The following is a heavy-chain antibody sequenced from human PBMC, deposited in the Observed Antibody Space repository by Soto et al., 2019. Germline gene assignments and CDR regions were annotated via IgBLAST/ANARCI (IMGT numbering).Heavy chain of an antibody. CDR1: GFTFSSYG. CDR3: YNDIKRSYYYGMAV. CDR2: IWYDGSNK. D-gene: IGHD3-9*01. J-gene: IGHJ6*02. V-gene: IGHV3-30*02. Sequence: GGSLRLSCAASGFTFSSYGMHWVRQAPGKGLEWVAVIWYDGSNKYYADSVKGRFTISRDNSKNTLYLQMNSLRAEDMAVYYCYNDIKRSYYYGMAVWGQGTTVTVSS.